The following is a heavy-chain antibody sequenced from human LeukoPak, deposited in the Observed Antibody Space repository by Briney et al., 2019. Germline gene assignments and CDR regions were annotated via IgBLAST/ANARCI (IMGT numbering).Heavy chain of an antibody. J-gene: IGHJ4*02. CDR2: ISSSGSTI. Sequence: PGGSLRLSCVASGSTFSDYYMSWIRQAPGKGLEWVSYISSSGSTIYYADSVKGRFTISRDNAKNSLYLQMNSLRAEDTAVYYCAREFRTYYFDYWGQGTLVTVSS. CDR3: AREFRTYYFDY. V-gene: IGHV3-11*01. CDR1: GSTFSDYY.